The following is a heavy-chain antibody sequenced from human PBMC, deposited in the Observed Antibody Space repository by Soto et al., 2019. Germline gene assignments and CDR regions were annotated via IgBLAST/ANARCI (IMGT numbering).Heavy chain of an antibody. V-gene: IGHV4-59*01. CDR2: IYYSGST. D-gene: IGHD6-13*01. CDR1: GGSISSFY. J-gene: IGHJ3*02. Sequence: SETLSLTSTVSGGSISSFYWSWIRPLPGKGLKWIGYIYYSGSTNYNPSLKSRVTISVDTSKNQYSLKLSSVTAADAAVYYCARVAAAAFYDAFDIWGQGTMVTVSS. CDR3: ARVAAAAFYDAFDI.